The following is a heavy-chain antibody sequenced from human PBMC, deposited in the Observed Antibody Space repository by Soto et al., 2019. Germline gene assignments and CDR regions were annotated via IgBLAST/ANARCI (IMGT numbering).Heavy chain of an antibody. J-gene: IGHJ4*02. CDR1: GFTFSSYA. CDR3: ARVPPDCISTSCYLDY. V-gene: IGHV3-30-3*01. CDR2: ISYDGSNK. Sequence: QVQLVESGGGVVQPGRSLRLSCAASGFTFSSYAMHWVRQAPGKGLEWVAVISYDGSNKYYADSVKGRFTISRDNSKNTLYLQMNSLRAEDTAVYYCARVPPDCISTSCYLDYWGQGTLVTVSS. D-gene: IGHD2-2*01.